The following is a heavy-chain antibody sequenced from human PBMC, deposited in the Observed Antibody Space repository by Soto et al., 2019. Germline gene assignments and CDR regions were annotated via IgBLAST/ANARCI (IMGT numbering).Heavy chain of an antibody. J-gene: IGHJ4*02. D-gene: IGHD5-12*01. CDR3: AKTHEGSVATINPLVDY. CDR1: GFTFSSYG. V-gene: IGHV3-30*18. CDR2: ISYDGSNK. Sequence: GGSLRLSCAASGFTFSSYGMHWVRQAPGKGLEWVAVISYDGSNKYYADSVKGRFTISRDNSKNTLYLQMNSLRAEDTAVYYCAKTHEGSVATINPLVDYWGQGTLVTVSS.